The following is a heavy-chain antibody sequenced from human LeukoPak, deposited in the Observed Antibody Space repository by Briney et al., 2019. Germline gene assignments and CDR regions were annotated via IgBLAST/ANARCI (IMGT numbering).Heavy chain of an antibody. CDR2: INSDGSST. V-gene: IGHV3-74*01. CDR3: ARRYCSGGDCYFDY. J-gene: IGHJ4*02. Sequence: GGSLRLSCAASGFTFSSYWMHWVRQAPGKGLVWVSRINSDGSSTSYADSVKGRFTISRDNAKKTLYLQMNSLRAEDTAVYYCARRYCSGGDCYFDYWGQGTLVTVSS. D-gene: IGHD2-15*01. CDR1: GFTFSSYW.